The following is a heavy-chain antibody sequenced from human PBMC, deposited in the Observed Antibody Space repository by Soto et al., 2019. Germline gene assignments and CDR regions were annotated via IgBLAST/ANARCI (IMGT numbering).Heavy chain of an antibody. CDR2: ISGSGGST. J-gene: IGHJ4*02. CDR1: ECTFSSYA. D-gene: IGHD2-21*01. Sequence: EEQLLESGGGLIQPGGSLRLSCAASECTFSSYAMSWVRQAPGKGLEWVSAISGSGGSTYYADSVKGRFTISRDNSKNTLYLQMNSLRAEDTAVYYCAKVAYCGGDCYFHYFDYWGQGTLVTVSS. V-gene: IGHV3-23*01. CDR3: AKVAYCGGDCYFHYFDY.